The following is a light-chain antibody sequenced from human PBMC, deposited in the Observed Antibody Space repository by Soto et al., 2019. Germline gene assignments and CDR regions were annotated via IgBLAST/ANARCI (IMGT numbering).Light chain of an antibody. V-gene: IGKV1-9*01. Sequence: IPLTQSPSSLSASGGDRVTITCRASQGIGSNLAWYLQKPGEAPKLLVYGASTLQGGVPSRFSGSGSGTLCTLTITSLQPEDFATYFCQQSNSYPLTFGGGTKVEIK. J-gene: IGKJ4*01. CDR3: QQSNSYPLT. CDR1: QGIGSN. CDR2: GAS.